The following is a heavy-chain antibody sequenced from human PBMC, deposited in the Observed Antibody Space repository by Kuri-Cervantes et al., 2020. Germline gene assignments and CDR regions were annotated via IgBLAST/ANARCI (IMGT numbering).Heavy chain of an antibody. V-gene: IGHV3-48*01. Sequence: GESLKISCAASGFTFSSYSMNWVRQAPGKGLEWVSYISSSSSTIYYADSVKGRFTISRDNSKNTLYLQMNSLRAEDTAVYYCAREGPPLYSDAFDIWGQGTMVTVSS. CDR2: ISSSSSTI. J-gene: IGHJ3*02. CDR3: AREGPPLYSDAFDI. CDR1: GFTFSSYS. D-gene: IGHD2-8*01.